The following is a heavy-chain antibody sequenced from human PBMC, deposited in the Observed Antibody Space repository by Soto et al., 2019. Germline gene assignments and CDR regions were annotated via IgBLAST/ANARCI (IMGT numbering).Heavy chain of an antibody. J-gene: IGHJ6*02. CDR1: GGSFSCFS. CDR2: INHSGTS. D-gene: IGHD1-1*01. V-gene: IGHV4-34*01. Sequence: SETLSLTCAVYGGSFSCFSWNGIRQPPGKGLEWIGEINHSGTSNYNPSLKSRVTMLPDTSKNHFSLKLTSVTAADTAVYYCASVAETGTPLRGPYYYYGMDVWGQGTTVTVSS. CDR3: ASVAETGTPLRGPYYYYGMDV.